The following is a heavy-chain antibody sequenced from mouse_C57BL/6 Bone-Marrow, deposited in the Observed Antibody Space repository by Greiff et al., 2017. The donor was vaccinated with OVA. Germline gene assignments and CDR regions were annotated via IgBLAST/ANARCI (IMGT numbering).Heavy chain of an antibody. Sequence: VQLQQPGAELVRPGASVTLSCKASGYTFTDYEMHWVKQTPVHGLEWIGAIDPENGGTAYNQKFKGKAILTADKSSSTAYMELRSLTSEDSAVYYCTRGYSNYYAMDYWGQGTSVTVSS. V-gene: IGHV1-15*01. CDR3: TRGYSNYYAMDY. D-gene: IGHD2-5*01. CDR2: IDPENGGT. CDR1: GYTFTDYE. J-gene: IGHJ4*01.